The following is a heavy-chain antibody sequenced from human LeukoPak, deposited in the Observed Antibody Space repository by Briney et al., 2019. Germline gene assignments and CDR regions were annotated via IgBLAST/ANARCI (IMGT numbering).Heavy chain of an antibody. CDR1: GYTFTSYS. CDR2: ISAYTGNT. CDR3: ARVGYGDYSFEY. Sequence: ASAKVSCKPSGYTFTSYSIARERQATRQGHEWMGWISAYTGNTKNAQKLQGRVTMTTDTCTSTAYMELRSLRSDDTAVYYCARVGYGDYSFEYWGQGTLVTVSS. D-gene: IGHD4-17*01. J-gene: IGHJ4*02. V-gene: IGHV1-18*01.